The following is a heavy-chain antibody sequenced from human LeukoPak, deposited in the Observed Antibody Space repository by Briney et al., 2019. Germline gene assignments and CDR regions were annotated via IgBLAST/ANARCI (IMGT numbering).Heavy chain of an antibody. D-gene: IGHD4-11*01. CDR1: GFTFSSSG. CDR2: ISGTGDRT. V-gene: IGHV3-23*01. Sequence: GGSLRLSCAASGFTFSSSGMIWVRQAPGQGLEWVSGISGTGDRTYYADSVKGRVTISRDNSKNTLYLHMSSLRSEDTAVYYCETYSQYLLPFESWGQGTLVTVSS. J-gene: IGHJ4*02. CDR3: ETYSQYLLPFES.